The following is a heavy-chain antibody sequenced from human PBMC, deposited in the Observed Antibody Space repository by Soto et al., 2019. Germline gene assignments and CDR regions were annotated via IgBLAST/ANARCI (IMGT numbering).Heavy chain of an antibody. Sequence: EASVKVSCKTSGFTFSSSAVHWVRQARGHRLQWIGWIDVGSANANYAHMLQERVTISRDMSTSTACMELSSLRPEDTAVYYCTTDGIVVVPAAIGVPFAFDYWGEGTLVTVSS. CDR1: GFTFSSSA. CDR2: IDVGSANA. CDR3: TTDGIVVVPAAIGVPFAFDY. V-gene: IGHV1-58*01. J-gene: IGHJ4*02. D-gene: IGHD2-2*02.